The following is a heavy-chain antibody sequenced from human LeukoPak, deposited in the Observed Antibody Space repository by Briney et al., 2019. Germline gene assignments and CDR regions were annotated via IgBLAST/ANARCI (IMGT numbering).Heavy chain of an antibody. J-gene: IGHJ4*02. V-gene: IGHV3-23*01. CDR3: AKGRWELRGYFDY. CDR1: GFTFSSYA. Sequence: GGSLRLSCAASGFTFSSYAMSWVRQAPGQGLEWVSAISGSGGSTYYADSVKGRFTISRDNSKNTLYLQMNSLRAEDTAVYYCAKGRWELRGYFDYWGQGTLVTVSS. CDR2: ISGSGGST. D-gene: IGHD1-26*01.